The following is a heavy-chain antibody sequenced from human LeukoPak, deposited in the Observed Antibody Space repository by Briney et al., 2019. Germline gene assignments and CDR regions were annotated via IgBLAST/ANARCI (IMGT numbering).Heavy chain of an antibody. J-gene: IGHJ4*02. CDR1: GYSLTDLS. Sequence: GASVKVSCKGSGYSLTDLSLHWVRQAPGKGLEWMGGLDPEDGEPIYAQKFQGRLSMTEDTSKNTGYMELRTLRSEDTTLCFCAKSRGDYGLLDYWGQGSLVTVSS. CDR2: LDPEDGEP. CDR3: AKSRGDYGLLDY. V-gene: IGHV1-24*01. D-gene: IGHD4-17*01.